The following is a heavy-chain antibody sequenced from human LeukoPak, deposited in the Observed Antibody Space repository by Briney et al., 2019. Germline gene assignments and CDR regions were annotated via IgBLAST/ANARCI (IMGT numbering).Heavy chain of an antibody. D-gene: IGHD4-11*01. Sequence: QPGGSLRLSCAASGFALYSYDMHWVRQTGKDLEWVSVIAANGDSYYAGSVKGRFTISRDNDNNALYLQMDSLRDGDTAVYYCARGYSYRFDYWGQGTLVTVSS. J-gene: IGHJ4*02. CDR2: IAANGDS. CDR1: GFALYSYD. CDR3: ARGYSYRFDY. V-gene: IGHV3-13*01.